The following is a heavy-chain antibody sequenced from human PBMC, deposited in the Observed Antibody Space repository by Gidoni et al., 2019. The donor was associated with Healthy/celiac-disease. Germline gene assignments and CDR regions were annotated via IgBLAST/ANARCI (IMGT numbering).Heavy chain of an antibody. CDR3: ARDHGVVVPLYGMDV. V-gene: IGHV3-30-3*01. CDR1: GFTFRSYA. CDR2: ISYDGSNK. D-gene: IGHD2-2*01. J-gene: IGHJ6*02. Sequence: QVQLVESGGGVVQPGRSLRLSCAASGFTFRSYAMHWVRQAPGKGLEWVAVISYDGSNKYYADSVKGRFTISRDNSKNTLYLQMNSLRAEDTAVYYCARDHGVVVPLYGMDVWGQGTTVTVSS.